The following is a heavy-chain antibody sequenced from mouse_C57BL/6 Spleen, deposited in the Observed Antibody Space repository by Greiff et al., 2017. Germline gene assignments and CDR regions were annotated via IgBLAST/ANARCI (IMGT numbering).Heavy chain of an antibody. D-gene: IGHD1-1*01. J-gene: IGHJ4*01. CDR2: INPGSGGT. V-gene: IGHV1-54*01. CDR3: ARWGGSSYVP. CDR1: GYAFTNYL. Sequence: QVQLKESGAELVRPGTSVKVSCKASGYAFTNYLIEWVKQRPGQGLEWIGVINPGSGGTNYNEKFKGKATLTADKSSSTAYMQRSSLTSEDSAVYFCARWGGSSYVPWGQGTSVTVSS.